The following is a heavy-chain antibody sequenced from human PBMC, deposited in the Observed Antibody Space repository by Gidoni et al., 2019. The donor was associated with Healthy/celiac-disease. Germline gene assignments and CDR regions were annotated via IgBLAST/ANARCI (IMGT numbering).Heavy chain of an antibody. CDR1: GGSISSSSSY. Sequence: QLQLQESGPGLVKPSETLSLTCTVSGGSISSSSSYCGWIRQPPGKGLEWIGSIYYSGSTYYNPSLKSRVTISVDTSKNQFSLKLSSVTAADTAVYYCARDRRRAIHYDSSGYYTVYFDYWGQGTLVTVSS. CDR2: IYYSGST. D-gene: IGHD3-22*01. CDR3: ARDRRRAIHYDSSGYYTVYFDY. J-gene: IGHJ4*02. V-gene: IGHV4-39*07.